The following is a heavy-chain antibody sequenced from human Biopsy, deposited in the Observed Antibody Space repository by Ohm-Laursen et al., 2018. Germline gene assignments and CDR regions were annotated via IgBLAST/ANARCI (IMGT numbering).Heavy chain of an antibody. CDR1: GFMFSSYG. D-gene: IGHD2-2*01. CDR3: ARDGTVVVPAAFHLDN. J-gene: IGHJ4*02. Sequence: RSLRLSCTASGFMFSSYGMHWVRQAPGKGLEWVAVIYYDGLNKEYADSVKGRFTISRDNSKNTLFLRMNSLRAEDTAVYYCARDGTVVVPAAFHLDNWGPGTLVTVSS. CDR2: IYYDGLNK. V-gene: IGHV3-33*01.